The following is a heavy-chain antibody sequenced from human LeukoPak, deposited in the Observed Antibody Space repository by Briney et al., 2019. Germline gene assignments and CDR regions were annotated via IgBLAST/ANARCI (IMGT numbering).Heavy chain of an antibody. CDR1: GFTFSSYG. Sequence: GRSLRLSCAASGFTFSSYGMHWVRQAPGKGLEWVVVIWYDGSNKYYADSVKGRFTISRDNSKNTLYLQMNSLRAEDTAVYYCARVSRPPGIAARPGPHYYYYGMDVWGQGTTVTVSS. D-gene: IGHD6-6*01. CDR3: ARVSRPPGIAARPGPHYYYYGMDV. J-gene: IGHJ6*02. V-gene: IGHV3-33*01. CDR2: IWYDGSNK.